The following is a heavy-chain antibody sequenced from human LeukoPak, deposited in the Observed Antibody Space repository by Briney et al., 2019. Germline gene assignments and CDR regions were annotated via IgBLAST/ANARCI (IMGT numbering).Heavy chain of an antibody. CDR1: GGSFSGYY. Sequence: PETLSLTCAVYGGSFSGYYWSWIRQPPGKGLEWIGSIYYSGSTNYNPSLKSRVTISVDTSKNQFSLKLSSVTAADTAVYYCARDSIGSGSYYNSPGFDPWGQGTLVTVSS. CDR2: IYYSGST. J-gene: IGHJ5*02. CDR3: ARDSIGSGSYYNSPGFDP. V-gene: IGHV4-59*01. D-gene: IGHD3-10*01.